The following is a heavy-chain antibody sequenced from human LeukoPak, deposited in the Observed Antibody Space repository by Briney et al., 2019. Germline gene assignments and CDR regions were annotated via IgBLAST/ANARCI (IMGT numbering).Heavy chain of an antibody. CDR2: IRYDGSNK. J-gene: IGHJ4*02. D-gene: IGHD1-26*01. Sequence: PGGSLRLSCAASGFTFSSYGMHWVRQAPGKGLEWVAFIRYDGSNKYYADSVKGRFTISRDNSKNILFLQMSSLTAADTAVYYCAKDRSIGTYYTFDHWGQGTLVTVSS. CDR3: AKDRSIGTYYTFDH. V-gene: IGHV3-30*02. CDR1: GFTFSSYG.